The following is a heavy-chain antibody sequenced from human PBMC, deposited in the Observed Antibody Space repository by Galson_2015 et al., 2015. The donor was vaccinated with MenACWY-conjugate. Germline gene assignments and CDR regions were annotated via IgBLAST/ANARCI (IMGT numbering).Heavy chain of an antibody. J-gene: IGHJ4*02. CDR1: GYTFSSYH. D-gene: IGHD2-2*01. CDR2: TNPSGGGT. CDR3: ARVGYCSSPTCYLAFFDY. Sequence: SCKASGYTFSSYHMHWVRQAPGQGLEWMGITNPSGGGTSSAQKFQGRVTMTRDTSTSTVYMELSSLRSEDTAVYYCARVGYCSSPTCYLAFFDYWGQGTLVTVSS. V-gene: IGHV1-46*01.